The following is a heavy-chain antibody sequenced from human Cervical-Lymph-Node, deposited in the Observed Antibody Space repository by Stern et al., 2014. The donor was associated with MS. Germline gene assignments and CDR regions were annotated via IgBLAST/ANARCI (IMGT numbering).Heavy chain of an antibody. J-gene: IGHJ5*02. CDR1: GYSFTSYW. CDR3: ARHSPYYYDSSGFDP. Sequence: EVQLVESGAEVKKPGESLKISCKGSGYSFTSYWIGWVRQMPGKGLEWMGIIYPGDSDTRYSPSFQGQVTISADKSISTAYLQWSSLKASDTAMYYCARHSPYYYDSSGFDPWGQGTLVTVSS. V-gene: IGHV5-51*01. D-gene: IGHD3-22*01. CDR2: IYPGDSDT.